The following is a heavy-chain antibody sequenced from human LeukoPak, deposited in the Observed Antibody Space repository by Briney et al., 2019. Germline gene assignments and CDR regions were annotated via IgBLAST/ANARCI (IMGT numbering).Heavy chain of an antibody. CDR1: GFTFSNYL. CDR2: INQDGIEK. CDR3: ARYQGGSRWYDSLEY. D-gene: IGHD6-13*01. Sequence: GSLRLSCEASGFTFSNYLMTWVRQAPGKGLEWVANINQDGIEKYYVDSVKGRFTISRDNAKNSLYLQMTSLRAEDTAVYYCARYQGGSRWYDSLEYWGQGTLVTVSS. J-gene: IGHJ4*02. V-gene: IGHV3-7*04.